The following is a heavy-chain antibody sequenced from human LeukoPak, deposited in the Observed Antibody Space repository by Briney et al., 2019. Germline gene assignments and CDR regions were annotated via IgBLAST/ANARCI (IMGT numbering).Heavy chain of an antibody. CDR3: ARVKLPRYYFDY. V-gene: IGHV1-69*13. CDR2: IIPIFGTA. J-gene: IGHJ4*02. CDR1: GGTFNSYA. Sequence: ASVKVSCKASGGTFNSYAISWVRQAPGQGLEWMGGIIPIFGTANYAQKFQGRVTITADESTSTAYMELSSLRSEDTAVYYCARVKLPRYYFDYWGQGTLVTVSS.